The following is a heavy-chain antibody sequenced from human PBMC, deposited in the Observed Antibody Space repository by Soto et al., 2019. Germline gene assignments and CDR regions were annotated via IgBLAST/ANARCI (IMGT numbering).Heavy chain of an antibody. V-gene: IGHV1-18*04. CDR2: IRTDNGDT. J-gene: IGHJ5*02. Sequence: QLQLVQSGAEVERPGASVRVSCKAYGYAFSKYGISWIRQAPGQGLEWMGWIRTDNGDTNYAQKFQGRVTMTTDTSSNTAYMELRSLRSDDTAVYYCATSYDSGFDPWGQGTLVSVSS. CDR3: ATSYDSGFDP. CDR1: GYAFSKYG. D-gene: IGHD5-12*01.